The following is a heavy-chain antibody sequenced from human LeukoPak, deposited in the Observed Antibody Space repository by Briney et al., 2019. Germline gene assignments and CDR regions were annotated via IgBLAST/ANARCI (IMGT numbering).Heavy chain of an antibody. J-gene: IGHJ6*03. D-gene: IGHD6-6*01. CDR3: TRLGSRSSSPPYYYYMDV. Sequence: SETLSLTCTVYGGSFSGYYWSWIRQPPGKGLEWIGYIYYSGSTYYNPSLKSRVTISVDTSKNQFSLKLSSVTAADTAVYYCTRLGSRSSSPPYYYYMDVWGKGTTVTVSS. CDR1: GGSFSGYY. V-gene: IGHV4-59*12. CDR2: IYYSGST.